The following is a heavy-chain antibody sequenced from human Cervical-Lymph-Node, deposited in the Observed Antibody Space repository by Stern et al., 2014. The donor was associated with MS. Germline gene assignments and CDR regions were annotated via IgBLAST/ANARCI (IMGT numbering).Heavy chain of an antibody. CDR3: ARAGYYDSSGYPIDY. CDR1: GFTFSSYG. V-gene: IGHV3-33*01. D-gene: IGHD3-22*01. J-gene: IGHJ4*02. Sequence: VQLVESGGGVVQPGRSLRLSCAASGFTFSSYGMHWVRQAPGKGLGWGAVIWYDGSNKYYADSVKGRFTISRDNSKNTLYLQMNSLRAEDTAVYYCARAGYYDSSGYPIDYWGQGTLVTVSS. CDR2: IWYDGSNK.